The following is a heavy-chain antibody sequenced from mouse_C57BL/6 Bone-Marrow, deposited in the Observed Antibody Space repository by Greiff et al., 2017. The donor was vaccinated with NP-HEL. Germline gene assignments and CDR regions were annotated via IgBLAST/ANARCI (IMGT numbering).Heavy chain of an antibody. CDR3: ARPGSSFYWYFDV. Sequence: VQLQQSGPELVKPGASVKISCKASGYSFTGYYMNWVKQSPEKSLEWIGEINPSTGGTTYNQKFKAKATLTVDKSSSTDYMQLKSLTSEDSAVYYCARPGSSFYWYFDVWGTGTTVTVSS. D-gene: IGHD1-1*01. V-gene: IGHV1-42*01. CDR1: GYSFTGYY. CDR2: INPSTGGT. J-gene: IGHJ1*03.